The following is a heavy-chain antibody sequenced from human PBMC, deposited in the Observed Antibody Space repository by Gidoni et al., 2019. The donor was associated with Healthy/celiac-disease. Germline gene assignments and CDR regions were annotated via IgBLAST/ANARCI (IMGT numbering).Heavy chain of an antibody. Sequence: EVQLVESGGGLVQPGGSLRLSCAASGFTVSSNYMSWVRQAPGKGLARFSVIYSGCRTYYADSVKGRFTISRDNSKNTLYLQMNSLRAEDTAVYYCARGGGRWYSSNRNYFDYWGQGTLVTVSS. V-gene: IGHV3-66*01. D-gene: IGHD6-13*01. CDR3: ARGGGRWYSSNRNYFDY. CDR1: GFTVSSNY. CDR2: IYSGCRT. J-gene: IGHJ4*02.